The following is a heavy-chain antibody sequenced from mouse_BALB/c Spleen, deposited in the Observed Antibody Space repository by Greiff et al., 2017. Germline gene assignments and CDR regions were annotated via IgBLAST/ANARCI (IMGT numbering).Heavy chain of an antibody. V-gene: IGHV5-9-3*01. CDR2: ISSGGSYT. J-gene: IGHJ2*01. Sequence: EVHLVESGGGLVKPGGSLKLSCAASGFTFSSYAMSWVRQTPEKRLEWVATISSGGSYTYYPDSVKGRFTISRDNAKNTLYLQMSSLRSEDTAMYYCASTVVATGGDYWGQGTTLTVSS. CDR1: GFTFSSYA. CDR3: ASTVVATGGDY. D-gene: IGHD1-1*01.